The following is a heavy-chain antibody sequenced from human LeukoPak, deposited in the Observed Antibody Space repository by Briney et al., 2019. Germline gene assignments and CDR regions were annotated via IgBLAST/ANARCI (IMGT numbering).Heavy chain of an antibody. CDR2: ISSSSSYI. D-gene: IGHD3-9*01. Sequence: GGSLRLSCAASGFTFSSYSMNWVRQAPGKGLEWVSSISSSSSYIYYADSVKGRFTISRDNAKNSLYLQMNSLRAEDTAVYYCARDGVVYYDILTGYYNGTYYYYYYYMDVWGKGTTVTVSS. J-gene: IGHJ6*03. CDR3: ARDGVVYYDILTGYYNGTYYYYYYYMDV. V-gene: IGHV3-21*01. CDR1: GFTFSSYS.